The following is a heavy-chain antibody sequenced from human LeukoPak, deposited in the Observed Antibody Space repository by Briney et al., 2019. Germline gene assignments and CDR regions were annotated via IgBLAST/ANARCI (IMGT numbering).Heavy chain of an antibody. CDR3: ARADYYDSSGYYEIDY. CDR1: GGSISSYY. D-gene: IGHD3-22*01. CDR2: IYYRGRT. V-gene: IGHV4-59*01. Sequence: PSETLSLTCTVSGGSISSYYWSWIRQPPGKGLEWIGYIYYRGRTNNNPSLKSRVTISVDTSKNQFSLKLSSVTAADTAVYYCARADYYDSSGYYEIDYWGQGTLVTVSS. J-gene: IGHJ4*02.